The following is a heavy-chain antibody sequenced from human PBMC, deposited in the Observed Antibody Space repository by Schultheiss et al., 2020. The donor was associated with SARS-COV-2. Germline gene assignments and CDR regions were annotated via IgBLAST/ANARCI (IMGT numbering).Heavy chain of an antibody. CDR2: INHSGST. J-gene: IGHJ5*02. CDR1: GGSISSSDCN. V-gene: IGHV4-39*07. CDR3: ARGVLSGKRSVVVIAIRRGWFDP. Sequence: SQTLSLTCTVSGGSISSSDCNWGWIRQPPGKGLEWIGEINHSGSTNYNPSLKSRVTISVDTSKNQFSLKLSSVTAADTAVYYCARGVLSGKRSVVVIAIRRGWFDPWGQGTLVTVSS. D-gene: IGHD2-21*01.